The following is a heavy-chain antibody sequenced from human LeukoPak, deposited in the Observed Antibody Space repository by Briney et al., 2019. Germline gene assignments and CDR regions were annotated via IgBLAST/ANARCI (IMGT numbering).Heavy chain of an antibody. CDR3: ARGQKGGTPKPRPRKYYFDY. Sequence: SETLSLTCSVSGGSVSSGSYYWSWIRQPPGKGRERIGDIHYSGSTNYNPSLKSRVTISVDTSKNQFSLKLSSVTAADTAVYYCARGQKGGTPKPRPRKYYFDYWGQGTLVTVSS. CDR1: GGSVSSGSYY. V-gene: IGHV4-61*01. CDR2: IHYSGST. D-gene: IGHD1-26*01. J-gene: IGHJ4*02.